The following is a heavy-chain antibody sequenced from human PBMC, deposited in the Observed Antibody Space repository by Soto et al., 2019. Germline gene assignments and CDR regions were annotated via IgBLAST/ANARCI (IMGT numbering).Heavy chain of an antibody. V-gene: IGHV3-7*01. CDR3: ARVEGFGGFDY. CDR1: GFIFSNYW. D-gene: IGHD3-10*01. CDR2: IKQDGSEK. Sequence: EVQLVGSGGGLVQPGGSLRLSCAASGFIFSNYWMSWVRQAPGKGLEWVANIKQDGSEKYYVDSLKDRFAISRDNAKXXXXXXXXXXRAEDTAVYYCARVEGFGGFDYWGQGTLVTVSS. J-gene: IGHJ4*02.